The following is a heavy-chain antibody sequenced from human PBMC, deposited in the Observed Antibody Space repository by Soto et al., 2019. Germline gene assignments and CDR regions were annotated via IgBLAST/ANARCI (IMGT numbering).Heavy chain of an antibody. CDR1: GFTVSSNY. V-gene: IGHV3-66*02. J-gene: IGHJ3*02. CDR3: ARDPHNDAFDI. D-gene: IGHD1-20*01. Sequence: GGSLSLSCAASGFTVSSNYMSWVRQAPGKGLEWVSVIYSGGSTYYADSVKGRFTISRDNSKNTLYLQMNSLRAEDTAVYYCARDPHNDAFDIWGQGTMVTVSS. CDR2: IYSGGST.